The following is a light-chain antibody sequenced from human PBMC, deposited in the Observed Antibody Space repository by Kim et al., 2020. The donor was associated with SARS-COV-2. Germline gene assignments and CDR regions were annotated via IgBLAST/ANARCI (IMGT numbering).Light chain of an antibody. CDR2: DTS. CDR3: QDYGVSRWT. V-gene: IGKV3-20*01. Sequence: TVLTQSPGTLSLSPGERATLSCRASQNIYSTYLAWYQQKPGQAPRLLIYDTSTRATGIPDRFSGSGSGTDFTLTITRLEPEDFAVYYCQDYGVSRWTFGQGTKLEI. CDR1: QNIYSTY. J-gene: IGKJ1*01.